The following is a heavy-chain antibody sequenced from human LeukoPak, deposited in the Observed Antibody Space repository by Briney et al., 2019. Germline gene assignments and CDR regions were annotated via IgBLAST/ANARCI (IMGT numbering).Heavy chain of an antibody. CDR2: IYYSGST. J-gene: IGHJ6*02. V-gene: IGHV4-59*01. Sequence: SETLSLTCTVSGGSISSYYWSWIRQPPGKGLEWIGYIYYSGSTNYNPSLKSRVTISVDTSKNQFSLKLSSVTAADTAVYYCASGWISSSKPYYYFWSGYYASTDYYGMDVWGQGTTVTVSS. D-gene: IGHD3-3*01. CDR3: ASGWISSSKPYYYFWSGYYASTDYYGMDV. CDR1: GGSISSYY.